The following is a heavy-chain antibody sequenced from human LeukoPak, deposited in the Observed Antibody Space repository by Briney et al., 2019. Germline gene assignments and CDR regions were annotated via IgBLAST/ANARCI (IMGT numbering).Heavy chain of an antibody. CDR1: GFTFSSYG. CDR3: AKVRTRVDSSGYYPQFDY. Sequence: GGSLRLSCAASGFTFSSYGMHWVRQAPGKGLEWVAFIRYDGSNKYYADSVKGRFTISRDNSKNTLYLQMNSLRAEDTAVYYCAKVRTRVDSSGYYPQFDYWGQGTLVTVSS. J-gene: IGHJ4*02. V-gene: IGHV3-30*02. CDR2: IRYDGSNK. D-gene: IGHD3-22*01.